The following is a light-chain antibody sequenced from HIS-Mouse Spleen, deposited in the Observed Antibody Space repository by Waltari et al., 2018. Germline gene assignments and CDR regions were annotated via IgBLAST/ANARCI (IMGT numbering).Light chain of an antibody. CDR1: QSVSSY. V-gene: IGKV3-11*01. CDR2: DAS. J-gene: IGKJ4*01. Sequence: EIVLTQSPATLSLSPGERATLSCRASQSVSSYLAWYQKKPGKAPRLLFYDASNRATGIPARFSGSASGTDFTLTISILEPEDFAVYYCQQRSNWLTFGGGTKVEIK. CDR3: QQRSNWLT.